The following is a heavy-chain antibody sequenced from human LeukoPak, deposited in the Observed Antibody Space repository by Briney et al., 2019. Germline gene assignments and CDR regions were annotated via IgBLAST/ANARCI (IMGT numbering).Heavy chain of an antibody. CDR3: AKGIAAAAHGAFDY. CDR1: GXTFSSYA. J-gene: IGHJ4*02. V-gene: IGHV3-23*01. CDR2: ISGSGGST. Sequence: GGSLRLSCAASGXTFSSYAMSWVRQAPGKGLEWVSAISGSGGSTYYADSVKGRFTISRNNSKNTLYLQMNSLRAEDTAVYYCAKGIAAAAHGAFDYWGQGTLVTVSS. D-gene: IGHD6-13*01.